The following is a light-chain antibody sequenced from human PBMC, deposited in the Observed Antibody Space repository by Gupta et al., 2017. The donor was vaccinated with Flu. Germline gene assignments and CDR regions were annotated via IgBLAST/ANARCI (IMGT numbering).Light chain of an antibody. V-gene: IGLV3-21*02. J-gene: IGLJ2*01. CDR1: NIGRKS. Sequence: SYVLTQPPSMSVAPGQTARITCGGNNIGRKSVHWYQQKPGQAPLLVVYDDSDRPSGIPERFSGSNSDNTATLTISRVEAGDEADYYCQVWDSSSDRVIFGGGTKLTVL. CDR3: QVWDSSSDRVI. CDR2: DDS.